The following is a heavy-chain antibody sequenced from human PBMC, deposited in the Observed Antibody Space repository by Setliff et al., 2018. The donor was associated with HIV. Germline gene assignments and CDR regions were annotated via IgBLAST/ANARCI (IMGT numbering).Heavy chain of an antibody. J-gene: IGHJ3*02. Sequence: GASVKVSCKASGYTFTGYYMHWVRQAPGQGPEWLGRINPKSGGTRYAQKFQGRVSMTRDTAISTAYMDLSRLISDDSAVYYCARLPFITIFGVLNGDDGFDIWGQGTMVTVSS. CDR3: ARLPFITIFGVLNGDDGFDI. CDR1: GYTFTGYY. D-gene: IGHD3-3*01. CDR2: INPKSGGT. V-gene: IGHV1-2*06.